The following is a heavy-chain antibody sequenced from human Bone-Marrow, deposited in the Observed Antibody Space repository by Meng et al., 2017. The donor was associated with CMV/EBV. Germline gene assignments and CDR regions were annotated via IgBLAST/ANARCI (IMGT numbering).Heavy chain of an antibody. CDR2: ISAYNGNT. Sequence: ASVKVSCKASGYTFTSYGISWVRQAPGQGLEWMGWISAYNGNTNYAQKLQGRVTMTTDTSTSTAYMELRSLRSDDTAVYYCARDLNYDFWSGYYPLYYYYGMDVWGQGTTVTGSS. V-gene: IGHV1-18*01. J-gene: IGHJ6*02. CDR3: ARDLNYDFWSGYYPLYYYYGMDV. CDR1: GYTFTSYG. D-gene: IGHD3-3*01.